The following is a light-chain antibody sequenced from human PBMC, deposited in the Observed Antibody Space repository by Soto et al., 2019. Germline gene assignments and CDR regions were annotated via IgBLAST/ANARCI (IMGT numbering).Light chain of an antibody. CDR1: QSISNW. CDR3: QQYDDYPRT. J-gene: IGKJ1*01. V-gene: IGKV1-5*03. Sequence: DIQMTQSPSTLSASVGDRVTITCRASQSISNWLAWYQQKLGKAPKLLLYKASNLETGVPSRFSGSGSGTEFTLTISSLQPDDFAIYYCQQYDDYPRTFGQGTKAEIK. CDR2: KAS.